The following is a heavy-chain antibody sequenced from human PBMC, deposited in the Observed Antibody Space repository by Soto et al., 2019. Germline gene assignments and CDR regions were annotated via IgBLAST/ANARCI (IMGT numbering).Heavy chain of an antibody. CDR1: GGSISSGDYY. D-gene: IGHD3-22*01. Sequence: SETLSLTCTVSGGSISSGDYYWSWIRQPPGKGLEWIGYIYYSGSTYYNPSLKSRVTISVDTSKSQFSLKLSSVTAADTAVYYCASVLYYYDSSGPFDYWGQGTLVTVS. CDR2: IYYSGST. CDR3: ASVLYYYDSSGPFDY. J-gene: IGHJ4*02. V-gene: IGHV4-30-4*01.